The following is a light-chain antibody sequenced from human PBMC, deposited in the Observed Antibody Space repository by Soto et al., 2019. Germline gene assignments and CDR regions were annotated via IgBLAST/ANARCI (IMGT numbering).Light chain of an antibody. V-gene: IGLV1-44*01. CDR3: AAWDDSLRAVV. J-gene: IGLJ2*01. CDR2: RNH. CDR1: RSNIGTYT. Sequence: QSVLTQSPSASGTPGQRVTISCSGSRSNIGTYTVNWYQQLPGTAPTLLIFRNHQRPSGVPDRFSGSKSGTSASLAISGPQSEDEADYYCAAWDDSLRAVVFGGGTKLTV.